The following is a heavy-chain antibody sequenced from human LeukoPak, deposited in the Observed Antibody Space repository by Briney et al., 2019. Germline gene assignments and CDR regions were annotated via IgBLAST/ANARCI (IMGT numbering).Heavy chain of an antibody. CDR3: AKAGAGSSGWYGDAFDI. CDR2: ISGSGGST. J-gene: IGHJ3*02. CDR1: GFTFSSYA. D-gene: IGHD6-19*01. V-gene: IGHV3-23*01. Sequence: GASLRLSCAASGFTFSSYAMSWVRQAPGKGLEWVSAISGSGGSTYYADSVKGRFTISRDNYKNTLYLQMNSLRAEDTAVYYCAKAGAGSSGWYGDAFDIWGQGTMVTVSS.